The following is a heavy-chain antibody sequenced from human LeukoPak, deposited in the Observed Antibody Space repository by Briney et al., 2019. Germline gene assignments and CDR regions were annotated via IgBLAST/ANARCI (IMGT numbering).Heavy chain of an antibody. D-gene: IGHD1-1*01. Sequence: GESLRISCKGSGYSLTSYWIGWVRQMPGKGLEWMGIIYPGDSDIRYSPSFQGQVTISADKSISTVYLQWSSLKASDTAMYYCARPDPNWYYFDYWGQGTLVTVSS. J-gene: IGHJ4*02. CDR3: ARPDPNWYYFDY. V-gene: IGHV5-51*01. CDR2: IYPGDSDI. CDR1: GYSLTSYW.